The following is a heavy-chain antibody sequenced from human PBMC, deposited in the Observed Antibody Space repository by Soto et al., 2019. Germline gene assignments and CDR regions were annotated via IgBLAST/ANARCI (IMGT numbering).Heavy chain of an antibody. CDR1: GGSISSYY. CDR3: ARLYSGYDHDAFDI. Sequence: SETLSLTCTVSGGSISSYYWSWIRQPPGKGLEWIGNIYYSGSTNYNPSLKSRVTISVDTSKNQFSLKLSSVTAADTAVYYCARLYSGYDHDAFDIWGQGTMVTVSS. V-gene: IGHV4-59*08. CDR2: IYYSGST. J-gene: IGHJ3*02. D-gene: IGHD5-12*01.